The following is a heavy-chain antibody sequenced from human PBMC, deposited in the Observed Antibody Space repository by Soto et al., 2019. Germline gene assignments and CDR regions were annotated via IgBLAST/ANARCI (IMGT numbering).Heavy chain of an antibody. CDR2: INYSGRT. J-gene: IGHJ4*02. Sequence: QVQLQESGPGLVKPSETLSLTCTVSGGSISTYYWSWIRQPPGKGLEWIGYINYSGRTNYNPSLKSRVTVSLDTSKNQFSLQLRSVTAADTAVFYCARYAGSSWFDYWGQGTLVTVSS. CDR1: GGSISTYY. V-gene: IGHV4-59*01. CDR3: ARYAGSSWFDY. D-gene: IGHD6-13*01.